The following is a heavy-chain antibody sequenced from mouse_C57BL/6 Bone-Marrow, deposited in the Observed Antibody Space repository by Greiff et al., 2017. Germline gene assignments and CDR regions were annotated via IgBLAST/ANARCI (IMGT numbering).Heavy chain of an antibody. J-gene: IGHJ3*01. V-gene: IGHV1-69*01. D-gene: IGHD2-1*01. CDR1: GYTFTSYW. CDR3: ARKGNFTWFAY. CDR2: IDPSDSYT. Sequence: QVQLKQPGAELVMPGASVKLSCKASGYTFTSYWMHWVKQRPGQGLEWIGEIDPSDSYTNYNQKFKGKSTLTVDKSSSTAYMQLSSLTSEDSAVXYCARKGNFTWFAYWGQGTLVTVSA.